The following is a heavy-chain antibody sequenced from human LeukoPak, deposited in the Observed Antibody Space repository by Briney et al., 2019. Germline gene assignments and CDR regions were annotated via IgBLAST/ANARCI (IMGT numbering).Heavy chain of an antibody. D-gene: IGHD2-15*01. J-gene: IGHJ3*02. Sequence: TSSETLSLTCTVSGGSINNYYWSWIRQPAGKGLPGIGRIYTRGSTNYNPSLQSRVTMSVDTSKNQFSLKLSSVTAADTAVYYCARGRYCSAAICPGGDAFDIWGQGTMVSVSS. CDR2: IYTRGST. CDR3: ARGRYCSAAICPGGDAFDI. V-gene: IGHV4-4*07. CDR1: GGSINNYY.